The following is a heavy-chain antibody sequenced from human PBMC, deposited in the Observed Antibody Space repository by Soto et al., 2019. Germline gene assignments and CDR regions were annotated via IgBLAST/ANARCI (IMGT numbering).Heavy chain of an antibody. D-gene: IGHD6-13*01. J-gene: IGHJ4*02. CDR1: GDSINSTSYY. CDR2: IYFSGST. CDR3: ARQRIVAAGIFVDY. V-gene: IGHV4-39*01. Sequence: ASETLSLTCIVSGDSINSTSYYWGWIRQPPGQGLEWIASIYFSGSTYNNPSLKSRLTVSVDTSKSQFSLKLSSVTAADTALYYCARQRIVAAGIFVDYWGQGSLVAVSS.